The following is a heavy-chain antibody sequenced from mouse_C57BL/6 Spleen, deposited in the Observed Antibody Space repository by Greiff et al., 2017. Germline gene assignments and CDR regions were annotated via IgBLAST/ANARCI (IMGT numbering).Heavy chain of an antibody. Sequence: VQLQQSGAELVRPGASVTLSCKASGYTFTDYEMHWVKQTPVHGLEWIGAIDPETGGTAYNQKFKGKAILTADKSYSTAYMELRSLTSEDSAVYYCTRRPDYYGSSYAWFAYWGQGTLVTVSA. CDR3: TRRPDYYGSSYAWFAY. CDR1: GYTFTDYE. D-gene: IGHD1-1*01. CDR2: IDPETGGT. J-gene: IGHJ3*01. V-gene: IGHV1-15*01.